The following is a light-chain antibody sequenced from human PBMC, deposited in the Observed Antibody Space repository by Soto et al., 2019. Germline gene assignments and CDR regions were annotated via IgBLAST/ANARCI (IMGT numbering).Light chain of an antibody. CDR2: SAS. CDR3: QQYNNWRPYS. CDR1: QSVGTN. V-gene: IGKV3-15*01. Sequence: IVMKRSPATLVMSPGESATLSCRASQSVGTNLAWYQQTPGQAPRVLIHSASTRATGIPARFSGSGSDTEFALTISGLQSEDFAIYYCQQYNNWRPYSFGQGTKLENK. J-gene: IGKJ2*01.